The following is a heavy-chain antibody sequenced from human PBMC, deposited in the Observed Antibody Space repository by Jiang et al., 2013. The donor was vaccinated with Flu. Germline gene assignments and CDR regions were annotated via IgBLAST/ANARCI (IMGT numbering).Heavy chain of an antibody. V-gene: IGHV3-30*02. D-gene: IGHD6-19*01. CDR3: AKDRQQWVVED. CDR1: GFTFSSYG. Sequence: LVESGGGVVQPGGSLRLSCAASGFTFSSYGMHWVRQAPGKGLEWVTYIRHDASKTYDADSAKGRFTISRDNSKNTVYLEMNNLRVEDTAVYYCAKDRQQWVVEDWGQGTLVTVSS. J-gene: IGHJ4*02. CDR2: IRHDASKT.